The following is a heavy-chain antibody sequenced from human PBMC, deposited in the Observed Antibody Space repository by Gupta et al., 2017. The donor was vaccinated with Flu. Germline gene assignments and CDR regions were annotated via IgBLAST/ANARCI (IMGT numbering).Heavy chain of an antibody. CDR2: IFPSGGYT. J-gene: IGHJ4*02. Sequence: QVQLVQSGTEVKRPGASVKVSCKASGYTFTNYYIHWGRQAPGQGLEWIGVIFPSGGYTNDSQKFQGRVTMNRDTSTRKFYMELRSMQLDDTAVYYWSREAHNTYNFDCWGQGTLVTVSS. V-gene: IGHV1-46*03. D-gene: IGHD1-20*01. CDR1: GYTFTNYY. CDR3: SREAHNTYNFDC.